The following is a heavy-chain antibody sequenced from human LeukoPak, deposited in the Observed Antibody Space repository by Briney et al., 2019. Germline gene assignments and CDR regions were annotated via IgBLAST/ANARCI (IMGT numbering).Heavy chain of an antibody. V-gene: IGHV4-59*01. CDR1: GGSISSYY. Sequence: SETLSLTCTVSGGSISSYYWSWIRQPPGKGLEWIGYIYYSGSTNYNPSLKSRVTISVDTSKNQFSLKLSSVTAADTAVYYCARTLRWLPRVNEFDIWGQGTMVTVPS. CDR3: ARTLRWLPRVNEFDI. D-gene: IGHD5-24*01. J-gene: IGHJ3*02. CDR2: IYYSGST.